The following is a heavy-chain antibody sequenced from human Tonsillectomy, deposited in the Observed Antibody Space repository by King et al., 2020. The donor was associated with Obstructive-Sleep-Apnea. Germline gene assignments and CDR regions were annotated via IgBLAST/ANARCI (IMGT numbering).Heavy chain of an antibody. J-gene: IGHJ4*02. CDR1: GFTFSSYA. CDR3: AKTGSGYHILTSYYIPPEY. Sequence: VQLVESGGGLVQPGGSLRLSCAASGFTFSSYAMSWVRQTPGKGLEWVSAISGSGGSTYYADSVKGRFTISRDNSKNTLFLQMNSLRAEDTAVYYCAKTGSGYHILTSYYIPPEYWGQGTMVTVSS. CDR2: ISGSGGST. V-gene: IGHV3-23*04. D-gene: IGHD3-9*01.